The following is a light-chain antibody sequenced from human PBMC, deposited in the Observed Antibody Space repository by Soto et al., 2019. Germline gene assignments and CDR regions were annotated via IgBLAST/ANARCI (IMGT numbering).Light chain of an antibody. CDR1: QTVSST. V-gene: IGKV3-11*01. CDR2: DTS. Sequence: EIVLTQSPATLSSSPGERATLSCRASQTVSSTLAWYQHKPGQAPRLLIYDTSNRATGIPAILSDNGSGTDFTLTISSLDPEDFAVYYCHQRKSWPHTFGQGTKVDIK. CDR3: HQRKSWPHT. J-gene: IGKJ1*01.